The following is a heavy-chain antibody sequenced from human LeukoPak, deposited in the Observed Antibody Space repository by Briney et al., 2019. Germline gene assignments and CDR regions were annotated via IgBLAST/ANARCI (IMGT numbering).Heavy chain of an antibody. Sequence: GGSLRLSCAASGFTFNIYGMHWVRQAPGRGLEWVAFIRYDGSNKYFADSVKGRFTISRDNSKNTLYLQMNSLRAEDTAVYYCAKDQGGDDAFDIWGQGTMVTVSS. CDR2: IRYDGSNK. D-gene: IGHD3-16*01. CDR3: AKDQGGDDAFDI. CDR1: GFTFNIYG. J-gene: IGHJ3*02. V-gene: IGHV3-30*02.